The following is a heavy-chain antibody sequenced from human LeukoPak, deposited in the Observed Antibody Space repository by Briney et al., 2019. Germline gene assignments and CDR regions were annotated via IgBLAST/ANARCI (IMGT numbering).Heavy chain of an antibody. J-gene: IGHJ4*02. CDR3: ARGPPTDYYDSSGFYYVFDY. CDR1: GGSFSGYY. V-gene: IGHV4-34*01. D-gene: IGHD3-22*01. CDR2: INHSGST. Sequence: SVTLSLTCAVYGGSFSGYYWSWIRQPPGKGLEWIGEINHSGSTNYNPSLKSQVTISVDTSKNQFSLKLSSVTAADTAVYFCARGPPTDYYDSSGFYYVFDYWGQGTLVTVSS.